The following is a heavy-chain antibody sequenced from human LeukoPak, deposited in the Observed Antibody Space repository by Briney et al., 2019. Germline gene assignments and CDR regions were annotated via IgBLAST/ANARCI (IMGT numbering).Heavy chain of an antibody. CDR1: GFTSSSYW. CDR2: IKQDGSEK. Sequence: GGSLRLSCVASGFTSSSYWMSWVRQAPGKGLEWVANIKQDGSEKYYVDSVKGRFTISRDNAKNSLYLQMNSLRAEDTAVYYCARGMSTGDYWGQGTLVTVSS. CDR3: ARGMSTGDY. V-gene: IGHV3-7*04. J-gene: IGHJ4*02. D-gene: IGHD4-17*01.